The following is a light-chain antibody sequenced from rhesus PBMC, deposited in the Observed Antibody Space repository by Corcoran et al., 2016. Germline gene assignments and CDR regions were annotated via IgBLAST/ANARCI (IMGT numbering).Light chain of an antibody. V-gene: IGKV2-73*01. J-gene: IGKJ3*01. CDR1: ESLLNSDGRTY. CDR2: RVS. Sequence: DIVMTQTPPSLPVTPGEPASISCRSSESLLNSDGRTYWYWYLQKPGQATRLLIYRVSNRFSGVPDRVSGVGSYTDFTLKISQVETEDVGTYYCMQALQTPFTFGPGTKLDI. CDR3: MQALQTPFT.